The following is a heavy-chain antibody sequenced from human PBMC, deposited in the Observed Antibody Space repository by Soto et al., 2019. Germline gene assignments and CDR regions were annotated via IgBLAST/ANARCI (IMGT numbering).Heavy chain of an antibody. D-gene: IGHD6-13*01. Sequence: EVQLLDSGGGLVQPGGSLRLSCAASGFTFSSYAMNWVRQAPGKGLEWVSVISGSGDSTYYADSVKGRFTISRDNSKNTLYLQMTSLRTEATAVYYCARRGPGTYFDYWGQGTLVTVSS. CDR3: ARRGPGTYFDY. J-gene: IGHJ4*02. V-gene: IGHV3-23*01. CDR1: GFTFSSYA. CDR2: ISGSGDST.